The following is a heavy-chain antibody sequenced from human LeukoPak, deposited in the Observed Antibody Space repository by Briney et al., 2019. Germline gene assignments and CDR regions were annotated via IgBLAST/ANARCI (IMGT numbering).Heavy chain of an antibody. J-gene: IGHJ5*02. D-gene: IGHD2-21*01. CDR1: GFTFSSYW. CDR2: INSDGSST. Sequence: GGSLRLSRAASGFTFSSYWMHWVRQAPGKGLVWVSRINSDGSSTSYADSVKGRFTISRDNAKNTLYLQMNSLRAEDTAVYYCARELLRSRWFDPWGQGTLVTVSS. V-gene: IGHV3-74*01. CDR3: ARELLRSRWFDP.